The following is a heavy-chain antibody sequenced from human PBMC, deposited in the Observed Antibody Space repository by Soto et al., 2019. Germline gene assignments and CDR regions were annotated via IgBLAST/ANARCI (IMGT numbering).Heavy chain of an antibody. D-gene: IGHD3-22*01. J-gene: IGHJ4*02. Sequence: PSETLSLTCAVYGGSFSGYYWSWIRQPPGKGLEWIGEINHSGSTNYNPSLKSRITISVDTSKNQFSLKLSSVTAADTAVYYCARCLYKADYYDSSGRTPLDYFDYWGQGTLVTVSS. CDR2: INHSGST. CDR3: ARCLYKADYYDSSGRTPLDYFDY. V-gene: IGHV4-34*01. CDR1: GGSFSGYY.